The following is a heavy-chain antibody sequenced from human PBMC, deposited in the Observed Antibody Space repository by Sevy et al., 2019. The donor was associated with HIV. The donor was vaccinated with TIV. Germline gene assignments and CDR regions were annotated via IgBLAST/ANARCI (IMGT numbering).Heavy chain of an antibody. CDR3: ARAGVQFLEWLSGGMDV. CDR1: GFTFSSYA. CDR2: ISYVGSNK. D-gene: IGHD3-3*01. Sequence: GGSLRLSCAASGFTFSSYAMHWVRQAPGKGLEWVAVISYVGSNKYYADSVKGRFTISRDNSKNTLYLQMNSLRAEDTAVYYCARAGVQFLEWLSGGMDVWGQWTTVTGSS. V-gene: IGHV3-30*04. J-gene: IGHJ6*02.